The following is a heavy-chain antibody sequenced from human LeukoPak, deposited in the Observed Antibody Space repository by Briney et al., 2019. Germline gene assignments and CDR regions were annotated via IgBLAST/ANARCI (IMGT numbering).Heavy chain of an antibody. CDR2: IYYSGST. J-gene: IGHJ5*02. V-gene: IGHV4-59*08. CDR1: GGSISSYY. CDR3: ARFSTRDWSDP. D-gene: IGHD4-11*01. Sequence: SETLSLTCTVSGGSISSYYWSWIRQPPGKGLEWIGYIYYSGSTNYNPSLKSRVTISVDTSKNQFSLKLSSVTAADTAVYYCARFSTRDWSDPWGQGTLVTVSS.